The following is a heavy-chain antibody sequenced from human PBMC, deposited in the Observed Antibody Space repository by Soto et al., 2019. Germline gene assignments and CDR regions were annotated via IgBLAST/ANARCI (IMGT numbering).Heavy chain of an antibody. CDR2: IYHSGST. D-gene: IGHD5-18*01. Sequence: SETLSLTCTVSNGSINSGSYSWSWIRQPPGKGLEWIGYIYHSGSTYYNPSLKSRVTISVDRSKNQFSLKLSSVTAADTAVYYCARIKSSLVAGTALVVFDNWGQGTLVTVSS. CDR1: NGSINSGSYS. J-gene: IGHJ4*02. CDR3: ARIKSSLVAGTALVVFDN. V-gene: IGHV4-30-2*01.